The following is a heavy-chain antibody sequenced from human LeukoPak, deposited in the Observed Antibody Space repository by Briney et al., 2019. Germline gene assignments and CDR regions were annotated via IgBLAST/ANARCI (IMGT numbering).Heavy chain of an antibody. D-gene: IGHD1-26*01. J-gene: IGHJ4*02. CDR2: IRRDGGNT. CDR1: GFTFDHHG. CDR3: AKCTRGSYIIDY. V-gene: IGHV3-43*02. Sequence: GGSLRLSCEGSGFTFDHHGMHWVRQAPGKGLEWVSLIRRDGGNTYYADSVKGRFTISRDNSKNSVYLQMNSLRTKDTALYYCAKCTRGSYIIDYCGQGTLCTVSS.